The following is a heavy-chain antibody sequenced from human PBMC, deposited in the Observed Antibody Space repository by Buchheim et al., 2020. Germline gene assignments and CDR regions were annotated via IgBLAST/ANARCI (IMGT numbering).Heavy chain of an antibody. Sequence: QVQLVESGGGVVQPGRSLRLSCAASGFTFSSYGMHWVRQAPGKGLEWVAVISYDGSNKYYADSVKGRFTISRDNSKKTLYLQMNSLRAEDTAVYYCANLGSEWLPLPWGQGTL. CDR2: ISYDGSNK. V-gene: IGHV3-30*18. D-gene: IGHD3-3*01. J-gene: IGHJ5*02. CDR3: ANLGSEWLPLP. CDR1: GFTFSSYG.